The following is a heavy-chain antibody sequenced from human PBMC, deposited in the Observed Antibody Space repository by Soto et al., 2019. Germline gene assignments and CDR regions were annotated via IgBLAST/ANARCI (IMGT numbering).Heavy chain of an antibody. CDR3: ANVVAGTWYYYGMDV. V-gene: IGHV3-30*18. Sequence: GGSLRLSSTASGLKFSSNGMHRVGQEPGKGLEWVAVISYDGSNKCYADSVKGRFTISRDNSKNTLYLQMNSLRAEDTAVYYCANVVAGTWYYYGMDVWGQGTTVTVSS. J-gene: IGHJ6*02. CDR2: ISYDGSNK. CDR1: GLKFSSNG. D-gene: IGHD6-19*01.